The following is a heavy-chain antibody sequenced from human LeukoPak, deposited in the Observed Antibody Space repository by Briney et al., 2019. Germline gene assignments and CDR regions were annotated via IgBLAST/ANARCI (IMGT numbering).Heavy chain of an antibody. D-gene: IGHD3-10*02. V-gene: IGHV3-30*18. CDR1: GFTFSSYG. CDR2: ISYDGSNK. CDR3: AELGITMIGGV. Sequence: GGSLRLSCAASGFTFSSYGMHWVRQAPGKGLEWVAVISYDGSNKYYADSVKGRLTISRDNAKNSLYLQMNSLRAEDTAVYYCAELGITMIGGVWGKGTTVTISS. J-gene: IGHJ6*04.